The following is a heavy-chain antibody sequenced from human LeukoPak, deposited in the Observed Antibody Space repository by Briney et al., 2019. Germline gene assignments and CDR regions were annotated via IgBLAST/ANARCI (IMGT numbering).Heavy chain of an antibody. CDR1: GFTFSSYA. CDR3: ASQGQGNAFDI. J-gene: IGHJ3*02. Sequence: GRSLRLSCAASGFTFSSYAMHWVRQAPGKGLEWVAVISYDGSNKYYADSVKGRFTISRDNSKNTLYLQMNSLRAEDTAVYYCASQGQGNAFDIWGQGTMVTVSS. CDR2: ISYDGSNK. V-gene: IGHV3-30*04.